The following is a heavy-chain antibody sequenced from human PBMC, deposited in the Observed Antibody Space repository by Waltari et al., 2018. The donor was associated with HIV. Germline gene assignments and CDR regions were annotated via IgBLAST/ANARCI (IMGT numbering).Heavy chain of an antibody. CDR2: ISSSGTFT. J-gene: IGHJ5*02. D-gene: IGHD6-13*01. CDR3: ARDSRDNSWSLNFIDP. Sequence: EVQLVESGGGPVKPGGSLRLSCRASGFTFNSYSLNWVRQAPGKGLEWISSISSSGTFTHYADSVKGRCTISRDNANKSVYLQMNSLRAEDTAVYYCARDSRDNSWSLNFIDPWGQGTLVTVSS. CDR1: GFTFNSYS. V-gene: IGHV3-21*01.